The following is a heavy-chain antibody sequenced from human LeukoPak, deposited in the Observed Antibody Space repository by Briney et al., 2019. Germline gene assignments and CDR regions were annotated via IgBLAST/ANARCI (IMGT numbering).Heavy chain of an antibody. J-gene: IGHJ4*02. CDR1: GFIFSNYA. CDR2: VSGSGDKI. V-gene: IGHV3-23*01. D-gene: IGHD6-6*01. Sequence: GGSLRLSCAASGFIFSNYAMSWVRQVPGKGLEWVSAVSGSGDKIYYADSVKGRFTNSRDNSKNTLYLQMNSLRAEDTAVYYCAKDLTWSSSSGGFVENCGQGTLVTVSS. CDR3: AKDLTWSSSSGGFVEN.